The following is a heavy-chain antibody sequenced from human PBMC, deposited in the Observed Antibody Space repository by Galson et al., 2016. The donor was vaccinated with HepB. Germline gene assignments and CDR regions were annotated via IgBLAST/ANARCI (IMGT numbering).Heavy chain of an antibody. CDR2: ISWTSGSI. CDR3: AQDKASMSVGATNCQH. Sequence: SLRLSCAASGFIFKDYAMHWVRQAPGKGLEWVSSISWTSGSIGYADSVKGRFTITRDNAKNSLYLQMNSLRAEDTAFYYCAQDKASMSVGATNCQHGGQGTLVTASS. D-gene: IGHD1-26*01. J-gene: IGHJ1*01. CDR1: GFIFKDYA. V-gene: IGHV3-9*01.